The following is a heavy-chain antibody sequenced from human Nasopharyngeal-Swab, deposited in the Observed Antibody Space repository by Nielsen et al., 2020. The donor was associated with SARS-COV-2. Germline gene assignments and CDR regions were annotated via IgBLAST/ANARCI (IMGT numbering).Heavy chain of an antibody. CDR3: ARTYYYDSSGPEYFQH. J-gene: IGHJ1*01. CDR1: GSSFTSYW. D-gene: IGHD3-22*01. Sequence: GGSLRLSCKGSGSSFTSYWIGWVRPMPGKGLEWMGIIYPGDSDTRYSPSFQGQVTISADKSISTAYLQWSSLKASDTAMYYCARTYYYDSSGPEYFQHWGQGALVTVSS. V-gene: IGHV5-51*01. CDR2: IYPGDSDT.